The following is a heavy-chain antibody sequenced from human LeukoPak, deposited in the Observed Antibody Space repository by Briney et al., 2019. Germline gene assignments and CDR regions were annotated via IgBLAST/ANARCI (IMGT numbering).Heavy chain of an antibody. J-gene: IGHJ4*02. V-gene: IGHV3-23*01. CDR3: AKDTNYYDSSGYYG. CDR1: RFIFSNFA. D-gene: IGHD3-22*01. CDR2: ITGSGGST. Sequence: GGSLRLSCAASRFIFSNFAMSWVRQAPGKGLEWVSTITGSGGSTYYADSVKGRFTISRDNSKNTLSLQMNSLRAEDTAVYYCAKDTNYYDSSGYYGWGQGTLVTVSS.